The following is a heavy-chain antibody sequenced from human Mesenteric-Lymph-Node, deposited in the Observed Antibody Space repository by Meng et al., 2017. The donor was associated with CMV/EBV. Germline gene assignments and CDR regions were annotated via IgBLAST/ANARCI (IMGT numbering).Heavy chain of an antibody. CDR1: GFTFSGYY. V-gene: IGHV3-49*04. D-gene: IGHD3-22*01. CDR2: IRSRAYGGTT. J-gene: IGHJ4*02. Sequence: GGSLRLSCAASGFTFSGYYMSWVRQAPGKGLEWVGFIRSRAYGGTTEYAASVKGRFTISRDDSKSIAYLQMNSLKTEDTAVYYCTRDPLYDNSGYYADYWGQGTLVTVSS. CDR3: TRDPLYDNSGYYADY.